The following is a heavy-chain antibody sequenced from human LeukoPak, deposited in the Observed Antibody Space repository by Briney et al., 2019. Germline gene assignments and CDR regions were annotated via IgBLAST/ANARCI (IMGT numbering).Heavy chain of an antibody. CDR2: INPIGGST. CDR3: GRVNCGGDCQSWYFDL. V-gene: IGHV1-46*01. CDR1: GYTFASHY. J-gene: IGHJ2*01. D-gene: IGHD2-21*02. Sequence: ASVKVSCKASGYTFASHYMQWVRQAPGQGLEWMGIINPIGGSTTYVQKFQGRVTMTTDTSTSTVYMELSSLRSEDTAVYYCGRVNCGGDCQSWYFDLWGRGTLVTVSS.